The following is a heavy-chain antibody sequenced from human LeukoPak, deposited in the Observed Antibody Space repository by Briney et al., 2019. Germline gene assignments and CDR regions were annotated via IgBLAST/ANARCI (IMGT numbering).Heavy chain of an antibody. V-gene: IGHV4-4*08. CDR2: IYTSGST. Sequence: MASETLSLTCTVSGGSISSYYWSWIRQPPGKGLEWIGYIYTSGSTYYNPSLKSRVTISVDTSKNQFSLKLSSVTAADTAVYYCARHGIDWYFDYWGQGTLVTVSS. D-gene: IGHD1-1*01. J-gene: IGHJ4*02. CDR1: GGSISSYY. CDR3: ARHGIDWYFDY.